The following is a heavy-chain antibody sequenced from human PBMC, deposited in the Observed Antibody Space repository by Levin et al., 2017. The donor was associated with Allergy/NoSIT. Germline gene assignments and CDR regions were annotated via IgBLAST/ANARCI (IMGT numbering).Heavy chain of an antibody. D-gene: IGHD3-10*01. CDR1: GYTFTGYY. V-gene: IGHV1-2*02. J-gene: IGHJ4*02. CDR3: ARDLVIGVTMVRGAPLGY. CDR2: INPNSGGT. Sequence: PLASVKVSCKASGYTFTGYYMHWVRQAPGQGLEWMGWINPNSGGTNYAQKFQGRVTMTRDTSISTAYMELSRLRSDDTAVYYCARDLVIGVTMVRGAPLGYWGQGTLVTVSS.